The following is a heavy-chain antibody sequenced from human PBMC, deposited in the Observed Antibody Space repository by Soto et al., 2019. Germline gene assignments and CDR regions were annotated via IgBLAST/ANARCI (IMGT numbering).Heavy chain of an antibody. D-gene: IGHD2-8*02. CDR3: ARARNDHWYYFDY. V-gene: IGHV1-69*06. CDR2: IIPISGTA. Sequence: ASVKVSCKASGGTFSSYAISWVRQAPGQGLEWMGGIIPISGTANYAQKFQGRVTITADKSTSTAYMELSSLRSEDTAVYYCARARNDHWYYFDYWGQGTLVTVSS. J-gene: IGHJ4*02. CDR1: GGTFSSYA.